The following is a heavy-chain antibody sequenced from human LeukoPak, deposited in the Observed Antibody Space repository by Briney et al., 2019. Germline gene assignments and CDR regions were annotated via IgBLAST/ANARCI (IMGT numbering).Heavy chain of an antibody. J-gene: IGHJ3*02. CDR3: ARDPNGDYIGSFDM. V-gene: IGHV3-23*01. D-gene: IGHD4-17*01. Sequence: GGSLRLSRTASGFTLSAFVLMWVRPAPGKGPEWVSDIRGGGGSAYYADSVKGRFTISRDNSKYTLFLQMNSVRAEDTAVYYCARDPNGDYIGSFDMWGPGTMVTVSS. CDR1: GFTLSAFV. CDR2: IRGGGGSA.